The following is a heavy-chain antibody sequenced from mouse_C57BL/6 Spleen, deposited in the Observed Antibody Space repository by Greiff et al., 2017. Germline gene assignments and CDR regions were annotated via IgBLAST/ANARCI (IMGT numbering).Heavy chain of an antibody. CDR1: GYTFTAYY. D-gene: IGHD2-4*01. Sequence: EVQLQQSGPVLVKPGASVKMSCKASGYTFTAYYMNWVKQSHGKSLEWIGVINPYNGGTSYNQKFKGKATLTVDKSSSTAYMELNSLTSEDSAVYYCARGLRYYFDYWGQGTTLTVSS. CDR3: ARGLRYYFDY. J-gene: IGHJ2*01. CDR2: INPYNGGT. V-gene: IGHV1-19*01.